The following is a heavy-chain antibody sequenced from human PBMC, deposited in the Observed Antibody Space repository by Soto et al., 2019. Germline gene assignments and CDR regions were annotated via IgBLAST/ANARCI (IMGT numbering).Heavy chain of an antibody. J-gene: IGHJ3*02. CDR2: IYYSGST. CDR1: GGSISSSTYY. V-gene: IGHV4-39*01. CDR3: ARLEVVPAAPGGALDI. Sequence: TSETLSLTCTVSGGSISSSTYYWCWIRQPPGKGLEWIGSIYYSGSTYYNPSLKSRVTISVDTPKNQFSLKLSSVTAADTAVYYCARLEVVPAAPGGALDIWGQGTMVT. D-gene: IGHD2-2*01.